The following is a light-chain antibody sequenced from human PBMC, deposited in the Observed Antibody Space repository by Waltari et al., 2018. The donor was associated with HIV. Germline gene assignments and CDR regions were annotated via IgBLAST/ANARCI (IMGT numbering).Light chain of an antibody. CDR2: DDR. Sequence: SYVLTQPPSVSVAPGQTARITCGGDNIGTKSVHWYQQNPGQAPVLVVYDDRDRPSGIPERVSGSNAGNTATLTVSRVEVGDEADYYWQVWDGSSDHWVFGGGTKLTVL. CDR1: NIGTKS. J-gene: IGLJ3*02. V-gene: IGLV3-21*02. CDR3: QVWDGSSDHWV.